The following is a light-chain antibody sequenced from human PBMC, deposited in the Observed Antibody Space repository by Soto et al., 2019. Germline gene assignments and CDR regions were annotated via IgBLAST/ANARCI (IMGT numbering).Light chain of an antibody. V-gene: IGLV2-14*02. Sequence: QSALTQPASISGSPGQSITISCTGTGSAVGTYNLVSWYQQHPGKAPNLIIYEGNKRPSGVSRRFSGSKSANTASLTISGLQAEDEAEYYCSSFSTSSTLYVFGTGTKLTVL. CDR2: EGN. CDR3: SSFSTSSTLYV. CDR1: GSAVGTYNL. J-gene: IGLJ1*01.